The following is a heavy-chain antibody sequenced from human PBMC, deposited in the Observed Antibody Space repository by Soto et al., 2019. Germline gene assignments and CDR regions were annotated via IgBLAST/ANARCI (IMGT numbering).Heavy chain of an antibody. Sequence: GGSLRLSCAASGFAFSSSDMSWVRQAPGTGLEWVSSIRNSDHSTYYGDSVKGRFTISRDNSKNTLYLQMNSLKVEDTAVYYCVNGYVRLAVDWGQGTLVTVSS. D-gene: IGHD3-10*02. CDR3: VNGYVRLAVD. CDR2: IRNSDHST. V-gene: IGHV3-23*01. J-gene: IGHJ4*02. CDR1: GFAFSSSD.